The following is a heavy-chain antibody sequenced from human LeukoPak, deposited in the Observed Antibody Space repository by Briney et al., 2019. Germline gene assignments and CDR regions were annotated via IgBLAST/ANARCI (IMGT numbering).Heavy chain of an antibody. J-gene: IGHJ4*02. CDR2: VKEDGSQK. Sequence: GSLRLSCAASGFTFSSYAMSWVRQAPGKGLEWVAKVKEDGSQKYYVDSVKGRFSISRDNAKNSLYLQMNSLRAEDTAVYYCVRGGFRYHYWGQGTLVTVSS. V-gene: IGHV3-7*01. D-gene: IGHD5-18*01. CDR3: VRGGFRYHY. CDR1: GFTFSSYA.